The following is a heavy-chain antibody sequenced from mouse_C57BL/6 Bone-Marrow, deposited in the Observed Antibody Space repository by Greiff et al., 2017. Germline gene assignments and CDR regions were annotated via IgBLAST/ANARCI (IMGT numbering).Heavy chain of an antibody. Sequence: EVQLVESGGGLVKPGGSLKLSCAASGFTFSSYTMSWVRQTPEKRLEWVATISGGGGNTYYPDSVKGRFTISRDNAKNTLYLQMSSLRSADTALYYCARQMGRGSFDYWGQGTTLTVSS. J-gene: IGHJ2*01. V-gene: IGHV5-9*01. D-gene: IGHD4-1*01. CDR1: GFTFSSYT. CDR2: ISGGGGNT. CDR3: ARQMGRGSFDY.